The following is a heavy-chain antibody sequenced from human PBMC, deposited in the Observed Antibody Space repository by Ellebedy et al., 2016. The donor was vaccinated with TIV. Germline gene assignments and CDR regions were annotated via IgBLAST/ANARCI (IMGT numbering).Heavy chain of an antibody. CDR3: ARGPGVAVASDY. CDR2: INPNNGAT. CDR1: GYTFAGYF. V-gene: IGHV1-2*02. J-gene: IGHJ4*01. Sequence: AASVKVSCKASGYTFAGYFMHSVRQAPGQGVEWMGWINPNNGATKYAQKSQGRVAMTRDTPISTAYMELSRLTSDDTAVYYCARGPGVAVASDYWGHGTLVTVSS. D-gene: IGHD6-19*01.